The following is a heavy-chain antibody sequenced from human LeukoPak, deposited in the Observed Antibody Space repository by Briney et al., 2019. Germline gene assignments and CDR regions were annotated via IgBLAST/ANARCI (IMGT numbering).Heavy chain of an antibody. CDR3: ARSIAATDY. CDR1: GGSISSSSYY. CDR2: IYYSGST. Sequence: PSETLSLTCTVSGGSISSSSYYWGWIRQPPGKGLEWIGSIYYSGSTYYNPSLKSRVTISVDTSKNQFSLKLSSVTAADTAVYYCARSIAATDYWGQGTLVTVSS. D-gene: IGHD6-6*01. V-gene: IGHV4-39*07. J-gene: IGHJ4*02.